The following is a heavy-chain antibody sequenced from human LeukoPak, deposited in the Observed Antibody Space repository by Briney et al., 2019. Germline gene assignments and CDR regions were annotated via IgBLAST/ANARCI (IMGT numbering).Heavy chain of an antibody. CDR1: GFTFSNYW. D-gene: IGHD1-26*01. V-gene: IGHV3-74*01. CDR3: ARVSSGSYFGYYYYYMDV. CDR2: INSDGSST. Sequence: GGSLRLSCAASGFTFSNYWMHWVRQAPGKGLVWFSRINSDGSSTSYADSVKGRFTISRDNAKNTLYLQMNSLRAEDTAVYYCARVSSGSYFGYYYYYMDVWGKGTTVTVSS. J-gene: IGHJ6*03.